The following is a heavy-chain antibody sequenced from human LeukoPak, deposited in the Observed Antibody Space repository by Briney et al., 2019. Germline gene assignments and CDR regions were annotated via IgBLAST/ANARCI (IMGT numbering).Heavy chain of an antibody. CDR3: ARDTVTTTFGALDI. CDR1: GGSISSGGYY. CDR2: IYYSGST. V-gene: IGHV4-31*03. D-gene: IGHD4-17*01. J-gene: IGHJ3*02. Sequence: PSQTLSLTCTVSGGSISSGGYYWSWIRQHPGKGLEWIGYIYYSGSTYYNPSLKSRVTISVDTSKNQFSLKLSSVAAADTAVYYCARDTVTTTFGALDIWGQGTMVTVSS.